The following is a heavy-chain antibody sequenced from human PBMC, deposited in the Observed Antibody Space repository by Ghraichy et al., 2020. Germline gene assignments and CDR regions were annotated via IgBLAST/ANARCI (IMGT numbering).Heavy chain of an antibody. CDR1: GFTFTSYA. Sequence: GESLNISCAASGFTFTSYAMSWVRQAPGKGLEWVSAISGGGGTTYYADSVKGRFTISRDNSKNTLYLQMNSLRAEDTAVYYCAKRWGGLAAPLDYWGQGTLVTVSS. D-gene: IGHD6-13*01. V-gene: IGHV3-23*01. CDR3: AKRWGGLAAPLDY. CDR2: ISGGGGTT. J-gene: IGHJ4*02.